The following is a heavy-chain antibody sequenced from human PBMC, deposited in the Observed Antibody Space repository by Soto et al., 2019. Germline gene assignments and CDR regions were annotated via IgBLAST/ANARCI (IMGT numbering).Heavy chain of an antibody. CDR3: AGTHYDFSSGYRAFDF. D-gene: IGHD3-3*01. V-gene: IGHV4-34*01. Sequence: SETLSLTCAVSGGSFSGYYWTWIRQPPGKGLEWIGEINHSGSPNYTPSLKSRVAISVDTSTNQFSLKLSFVTDADTAVYFCAGTHYDFSSGYRAFDFWGQGTLVTVSS. J-gene: IGHJ4*02. CDR1: GGSFSGYY. CDR2: INHSGSP.